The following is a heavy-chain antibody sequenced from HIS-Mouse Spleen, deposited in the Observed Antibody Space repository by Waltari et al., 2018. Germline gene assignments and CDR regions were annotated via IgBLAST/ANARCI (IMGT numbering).Heavy chain of an antibody. CDR3: ARAGGNPPPQLYAFDI. CDR2: IKRDGRAT. J-gene: IGHJ3*02. CDR1: GFTFSSYW. Sequence: EVQLVESGGGLVQPGGSLRLSCAASGFTFSSYWMHWVRQAPGKGLVLISRIKRDGRATRDAAAMKGGFTISRDTAKKPRYLQMNSLRAEDTAVYYCARAGGNPPPQLYAFDIWGQGTMVTVSS. V-gene: IGHV3-74*01. D-gene: IGHD2-8*01.